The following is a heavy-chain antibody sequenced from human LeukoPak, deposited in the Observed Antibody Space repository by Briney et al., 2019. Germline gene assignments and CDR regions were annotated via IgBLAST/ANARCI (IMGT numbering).Heavy chain of an antibody. J-gene: IGHJ3*02. D-gene: IGHD6-19*01. V-gene: IGHV3-21*01. CDR2: ISSSGDYK. CDR3: ARGGSEWLDAFDI. Sequence: PGGSLRLSCASSGFTFYRYSMNWVRQAPGKGLEWVSFISSSGDYKYYADSLKGRFTMSRDNAKNSLFLQMSSLRAEDTAVYYCARGGSEWLDAFDIWGQGTMVTVSS. CDR1: GFTFYRYS.